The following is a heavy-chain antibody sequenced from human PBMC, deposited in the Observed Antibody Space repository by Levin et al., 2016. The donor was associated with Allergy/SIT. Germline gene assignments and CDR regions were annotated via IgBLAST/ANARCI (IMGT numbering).Heavy chain of an antibody. CDR1: GYTFTSYG. J-gene: IGHJ4*02. V-gene: IGHV1-18*01. Sequence: ASVKVSCKASGYTFTSYGITWVRQAPGQGLEWMAYISAYNGNTNYTQRLHGRVTLTTDTATSTAYMELRSLTSDDTAVYYCARATAHRYYYEASGPFDYWGQGTLVTVSS. CDR3: ARATAHRYYYEASGPFDY. D-gene: IGHD3-16*01. CDR2: ISAYNGNT.